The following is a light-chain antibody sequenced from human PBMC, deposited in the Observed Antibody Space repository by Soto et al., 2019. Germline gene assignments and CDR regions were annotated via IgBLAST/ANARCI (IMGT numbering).Light chain of an antibody. J-gene: IGLJ2*01. CDR3: SSYTSASTHVV. Sequence: QSALSQPASVSGSPGQSITISCTGTSSDVGGFEYVSWYQHQPGKAPKLIIYDVTKRPSGVSNRFSGSKSGNTASLTISGLQAEDEADYYCSSYTSASTHVVFGGGTKLTVL. CDR2: DVT. CDR1: SSDVGGFEY. V-gene: IGLV2-14*01.